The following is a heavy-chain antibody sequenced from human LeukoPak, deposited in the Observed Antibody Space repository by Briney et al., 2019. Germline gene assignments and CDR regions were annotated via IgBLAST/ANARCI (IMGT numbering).Heavy chain of an antibody. Sequence: GRSLRLSCATSGFTFDDYAMHWVRQAPGKGLAWVSGISWNSGSIAYVDSVKGRFTISRDNAKNSLYLQMNSLRPEDTALYYCAKDISSSILTTFIDYWGQGTLVTVSS. CDR3: AKDISSSILTTFIDY. J-gene: IGHJ4*02. V-gene: IGHV3-9*01. CDR1: GFTFDDYA. CDR2: ISWNSGSI. D-gene: IGHD2/OR15-2a*01.